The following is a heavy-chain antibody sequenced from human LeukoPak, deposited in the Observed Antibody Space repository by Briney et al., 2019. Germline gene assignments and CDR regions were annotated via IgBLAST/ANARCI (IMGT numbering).Heavy chain of an antibody. Sequence: SQTLSLTCAISGDSVSSNSAAWNWIRQSPSRGLEWLVRTYYRSKWYNDYAVSVKSRITNNPDTSKNHYTLQLNSVTPEDTAVDYCARGVSSAWPFDYWGQGTLVTVSS. CDR1: GDSVSSNSAA. J-gene: IGHJ4*02. CDR2: TYYRSKWYN. V-gene: IGHV6-1*01. D-gene: IGHD6-19*01. CDR3: ARGVSSAWPFDY.